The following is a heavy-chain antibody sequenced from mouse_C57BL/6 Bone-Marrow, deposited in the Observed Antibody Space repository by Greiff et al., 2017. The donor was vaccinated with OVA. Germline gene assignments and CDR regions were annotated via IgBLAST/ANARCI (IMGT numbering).Heavy chain of an antibody. D-gene: IGHD1-1*01. V-gene: IGHV5-4*01. CDR1: GFTFSSYA. J-gene: IGHJ4*01. Sequence: EVMLVESGGGLVKPGGSLKLSCAASGFTFSSYAMSWVRQTPEKRLEWVATISDGGSYTYYPDNVKGRFTISRDNAKNNLYLQMGHLKTEDTAMYYCARDYYGSSHYYYAMDYWGQGTSVTVSS. CDR3: ARDYYGSSHYYYAMDY. CDR2: ISDGGSYT.